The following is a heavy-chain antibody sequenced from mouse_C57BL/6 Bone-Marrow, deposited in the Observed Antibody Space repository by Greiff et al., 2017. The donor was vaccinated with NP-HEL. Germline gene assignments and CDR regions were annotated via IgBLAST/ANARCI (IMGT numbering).Heavy chain of an antibody. CDR1: GYTFTNYW. D-gene: IGHD3-2*02. J-gene: IGHJ2*01. V-gene: IGHV1-63*01. CDR2: IYPGGGYT. Sequence: VQLQQSGAELVRPGTSVKMSCKASGYTFTNYWIGWAKQRPGHGLEWIGDIYPGGGYTNYNEKFKGKATLTADKSSSTAYMQFGSLTSEDSAIYYCARRRQLKDYFDYWGQGTTLTVSS. CDR3: ARRRQLKDYFDY.